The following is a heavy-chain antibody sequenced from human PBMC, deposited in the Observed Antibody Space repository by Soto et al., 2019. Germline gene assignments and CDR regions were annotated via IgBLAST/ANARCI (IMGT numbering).Heavy chain of an antibody. V-gene: IGHV4-59*01. Sequence: SETLSLTCSVSGGYISSYYWSWIRQPPGKGLEWIGYIFYSGNTNYNPSLRSRVTISVDTSKNQFSLKLRSVTPADTAVYYCARDSAYGDPFDYWGQGTPVTVS. D-gene: IGHD4-17*01. CDR2: IFYSGNT. J-gene: IGHJ4*02. CDR3: ARDSAYGDPFDY. CDR1: GGYISSYY.